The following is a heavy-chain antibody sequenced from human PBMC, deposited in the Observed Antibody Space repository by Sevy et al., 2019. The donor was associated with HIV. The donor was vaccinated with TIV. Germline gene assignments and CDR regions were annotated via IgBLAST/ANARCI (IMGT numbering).Heavy chain of an antibody. J-gene: IGHJ4*02. CDR3: VRDGVYGSGSYGGY. V-gene: IGHV3-7*03. CDR2: IKQDGSEK. D-gene: IGHD3-10*01. CDR1: GFTLSRYW. Sequence: GGYLRLSCVASGFTLSRYWMNWVRQAPGKGLEWVANIKQDGSEKNYVDSVKGRFTVSRDNEKNELSLQMNSLTVDDTAVYYCVRDGVYGSGSYGGYWGQGTLVTVSS.